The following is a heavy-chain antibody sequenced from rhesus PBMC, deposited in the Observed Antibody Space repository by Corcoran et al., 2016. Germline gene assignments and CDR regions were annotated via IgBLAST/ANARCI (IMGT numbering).Heavy chain of an antibody. D-gene: IGHD5-24*01. CDR3: ARGSGTEDFDY. J-gene: IGHJ4*01. CDR1: GGSISSSY. V-gene: IGHV4S11*01. Sequence: QVQLQESGPGLVKPSEPLSLTCAVSGGSISSSYWSWLRQAPGEGLEWIGRIDSSGSTYYNPSLKSRVTLAVDTSKNQFSLKLSSVTAADTAVYYCARGSGTEDFDYWGQGVLVTVSS. CDR2: IDSSGST.